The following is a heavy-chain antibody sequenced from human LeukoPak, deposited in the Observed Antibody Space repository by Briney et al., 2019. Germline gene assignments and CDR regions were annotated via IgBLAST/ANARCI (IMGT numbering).Heavy chain of an antibody. CDR3: ARDSITIFGVVTPRRFYFDY. D-gene: IGHD3-3*01. J-gene: IGHJ4*02. Sequence: SVKVSCKASGGTFSSYAISWVRQAPGQGLEWMGGIIPIFGTANHAQKFQGRVTITADESTSTAYMELSSLRSEGTAVYYCARDSITIFGVVTPRRFYFDYWGQGTLVTVSS. V-gene: IGHV1-69*01. CDR1: GGTFSSYA. CDR2: IIPIFGTA.